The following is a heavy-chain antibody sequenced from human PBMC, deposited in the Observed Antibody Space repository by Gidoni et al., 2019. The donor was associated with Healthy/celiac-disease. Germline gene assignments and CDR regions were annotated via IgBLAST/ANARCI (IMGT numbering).Heavy chain of an antibody. J-gene: IGHJ3*02. V-gene: IGHV3-21*01. Sequence: EVQLVESGGGLVKPGGSLRLSCEASGFTFRSDSMNWVRQAPGKGLEWVSSISSSSSYISYADSVKGRFTISRDNAKNSLYLQMNSLRAEDTAVYYCARPIRGVTMIVGAFDIWGQGTMVTVSS. D-gene: IGHD3-22*01. CDR1: GFTFRSDS. CDR2: ISSSSSYI. CDR3: ARPIRGVTMIVGAFDI.